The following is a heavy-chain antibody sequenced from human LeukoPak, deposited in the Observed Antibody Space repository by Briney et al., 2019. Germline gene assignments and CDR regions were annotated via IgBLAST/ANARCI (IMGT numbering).Heavy chain of an antibody. CDR3: ARHRGDGYNWDY. CDR1: GGSISSYY. J-gene: IGHJ4*02. CDR2: IYYSGST. D-gene: IGHD5-24*01. V-gene: IGHV4-59*08. Sequence: SETLSLTCTVSGGSISSYYWSWIRQPPGKGLEWIGYIYYSGSTNYNPSLKSRVTISVDTSKNQFSLKLSSVTVADTAVYYCARHRGDGYNWDYWGQGTLVTVSS.